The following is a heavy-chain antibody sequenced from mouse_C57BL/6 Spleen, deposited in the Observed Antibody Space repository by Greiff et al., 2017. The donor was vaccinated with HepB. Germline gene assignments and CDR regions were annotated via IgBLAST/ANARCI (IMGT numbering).Heavy chain of an antibody. CDR1: GYTFTDYY. CDR3: ARRGFTTDFDY. CDR2: INPYNGGT. J-gene: IGHJ2*01. V-gene: IGHV1-19*01. D-gene: IGHD1-1*01. Sequence: VQLQQSGPVLVKPGASVKMSCKASGYTFTDYYMNWVKQSHGKSLEWIGVINPYNGGTSYNQKFKGKATLTVDKSSSTAYMELNSLTSEDSAVYYCARRGFTTDFDYWGQGTTLTVSS.